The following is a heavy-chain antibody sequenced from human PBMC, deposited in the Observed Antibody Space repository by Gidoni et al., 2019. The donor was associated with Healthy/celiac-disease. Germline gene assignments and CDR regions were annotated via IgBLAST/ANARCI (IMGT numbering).Heavy chain of an antibody. CDR1: GFTLSSYA. D-gene: IGHD6-19*01. Sequence: EVQLLESGGGLVQPGGSLRLYCAASGFTLSSYAMSWVRQAPGKGREWVSAISGSGGSTYYADSVKSRFTISRDNSKNTLYLQMNSLRAEDTAVYYCAKDSIAVAGTTDYWGQGTLVTVSS. V-gene: IGHV3-23*01. J-gene: IGHJ4*02. CDR3: AKDSIAVAGTTDY. CDR2: ISGSGGST.